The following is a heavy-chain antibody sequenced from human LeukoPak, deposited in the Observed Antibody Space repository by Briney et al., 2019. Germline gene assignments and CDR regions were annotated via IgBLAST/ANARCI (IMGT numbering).Heavy chain of an antibody. Sequence: PGGSLRLSCAASGFTFSSYSMNWVRQAPGKGLEWVSSISSSSSYIYYADSVKGRFTISRDNAKNSLYLQMNSLRAEDTAVYYCARARDIVATPYYFDYWGQGTLVTVPS. CDR2: ISSSSSYI. J-gene: IGHJ4*02. CDR1: GFTFSSYS. V-gene: IGHV3-21*01. D-gene: IGHD5-12*01. CDR3: ARARDIVATPYYFDY.